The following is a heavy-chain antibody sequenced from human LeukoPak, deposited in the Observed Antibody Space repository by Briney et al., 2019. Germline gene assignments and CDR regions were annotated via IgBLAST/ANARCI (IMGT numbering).Heavy chain of an antibody. D-gene: IGHD1-7*01. CDR1: GFTFSSYW. Sequence: GGSLRLSCVASGFTFSSYWMHWVRQAPGKGLVWVSRINSDGSSTSYADSAKGRFTISRDSAKNTLYLEMNSLRAEDTAVYYCARYNWNSAPFDYWGQGTLVTVSS. J-gene: IGHJ4*02. CDR3: ARYNWNSAPFDY. CDR2: INSDGSST. V-gene: IGHV3-74*01.